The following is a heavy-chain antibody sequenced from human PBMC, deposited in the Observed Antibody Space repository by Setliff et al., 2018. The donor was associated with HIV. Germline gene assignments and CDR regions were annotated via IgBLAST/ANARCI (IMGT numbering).Heavy chain of an antibody. CDR1: GFTFSNYD. D-gene: IGHD6-19*01. J-gene: IGHJ4*02. Sequence: LRLSCAASGFTFSNYDMFWVRQATGKGLEWVSAIGTAADTFYPDSVKGRFTISRENAKNSLYLQMNSLRAGDTAIYYCVRAPTSGWHPSFDSWGRGALVTVSS. CDR2: IGTAADT. CDR3: VRAPTSGWHPSFDS. V-gene: IGHV3-13*01.